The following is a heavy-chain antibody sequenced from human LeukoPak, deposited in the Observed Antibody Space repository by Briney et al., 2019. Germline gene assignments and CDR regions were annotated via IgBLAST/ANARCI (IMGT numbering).Heavy chain of an antibody. CDR3: ARGEGYDILTANWFDP. Sequence: SVKVSCKASGGTFSSYAISWVRQAPGQGLEWMGGIIPIFGTANYAQKFQGRVTITADESTSTAYMELSSLRSEDTAVYYCARGEGYDILTANWFDPWAREPWSPSPQ. V-gene: IGHV1-69*01. CDR2: IIPIFGTA. CDR1: GGTFSSYA. D-gene: IGHD3-9*01. J-gene: IGHJ5*02.